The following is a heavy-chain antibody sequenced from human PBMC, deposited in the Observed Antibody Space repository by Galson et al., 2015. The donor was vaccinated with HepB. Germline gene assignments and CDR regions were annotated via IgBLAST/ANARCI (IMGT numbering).Heavy chain of an antibody. CDR1: GGSISSYY. J-gene: IGHJ5*02. Sequence: SETLSLTCTVSGGSISSYYWSWIRQPPGKGLEWIGYIYYSGSTNYNPSLKSRVTISVDTSKNQFSLKLSSVTAADTAVYYCALFGDPFNRRAPWFDPWGQGTLVTVSS. V-gene: IGHV4-59*01. D-gene: IGHD3-10*01. CDR2: IYYSGST. CDR3: ALFGDPFNRRAPWFDP.